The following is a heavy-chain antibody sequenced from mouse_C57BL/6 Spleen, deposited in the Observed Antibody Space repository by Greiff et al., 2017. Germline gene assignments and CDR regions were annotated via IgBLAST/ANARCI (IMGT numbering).Heavy chain of an antibody. D-gene: IGHD2-5*01. V-gene: IGHV1-69*01. Sequence: QVHVKQPGAELVMPGASVKLSCKASGYTFTSYWMHWVKQRPGQGLEWIGEIDPSDSYTNYNQKFKGKSTLTVDKSSSTAYMQLSSLTSEDSAVYYCARKGVYSNLYYFDYWGQGTTLTVSS. J-gene: IGHJ2*01. CDR1: GYTFTSYW. CDR3: ARKGVYSNLYYFDY. CDR2: IDPSDSYT.